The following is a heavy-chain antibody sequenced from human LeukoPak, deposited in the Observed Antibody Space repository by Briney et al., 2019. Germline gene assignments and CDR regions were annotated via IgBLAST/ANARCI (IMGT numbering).Heavy chain of an antibody. CDR3: ARIGYRAPYSIDY. CDR1: GYTFTDYY. J-gene: IGHJ4*02. CDR2: INPNSGGT. Sequence: ASVKVSCKASGYTFTDYYMHWVRQAPGQGLEWMGWINPNSGGTNYAQKFQGRVTMTRDTSISTAYMELSRLTSDDTAVFYCARIGYRAPYSIDYWGQGTLVTASS. V-gene: IGHV1-2*02. D-gene: IGHD6-13*01.